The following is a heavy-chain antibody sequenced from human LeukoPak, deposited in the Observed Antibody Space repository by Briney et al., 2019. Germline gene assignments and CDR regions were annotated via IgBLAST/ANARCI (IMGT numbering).Heavy chain of an antibody. V-gene: IGHV3-7*01. D-gene: IGHD6-19*01. J-gene: IGHJ6*03. CDR3: ARDQSSSWYGESMDV. CDR1: GFSFSTYW. Sequence: GGSLRLSRAGSGFSFSTYWMSWVRQAPGKGLEGVANIKEDGSEKYYVDSVKGRFTISRDNAKNSLYLQMNSLRVEDTALYYCARDQSSSWYGESMDVWGKGTKVTVSS. CDR2: IKEDGSEK.